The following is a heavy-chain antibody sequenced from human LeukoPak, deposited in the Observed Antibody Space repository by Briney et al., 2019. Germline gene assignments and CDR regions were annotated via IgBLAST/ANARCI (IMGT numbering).Heavy chain of an antibody. V-gene: IGHV1-2*02. Sequence: ASVKASCKTSGYTFTGYYMHWVRQAPGQGLEWMGWINPNGGGTNYAEKFQGRVTMTRDTSISTAYMELSRLKSDDTAVYYCARDSSTSWVYWGQGTVVTVSS. CDR3: ARDSSTSWVY. CDR1: GYTFTGYY. D-gene: IGHD2-2*01. J-gene: IGHJ4*02. CDR2: INPNGGGT.